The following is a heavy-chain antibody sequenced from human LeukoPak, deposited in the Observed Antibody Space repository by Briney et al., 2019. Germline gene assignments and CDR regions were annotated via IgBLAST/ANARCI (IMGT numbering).Heavy chain of an antibody. CDR3: ATARPHYDILTGLDY. J-gene: IGHJ4*02. CDR1: GYTLTELS. V-gene: IGHV1-24*01. CDR2: FDPEDGET. D-gene: IGHD3-9*01. Sequence: ASVKVSCKVSGYTLTELSMHWVRQAPGKGLEWMGGFDPEDGETIYAQKFQGRVTTTEDTSTDTAYMELSSLRSEDTAVYYRATARPHYDILTGLDYWGQGTLVTVSS.